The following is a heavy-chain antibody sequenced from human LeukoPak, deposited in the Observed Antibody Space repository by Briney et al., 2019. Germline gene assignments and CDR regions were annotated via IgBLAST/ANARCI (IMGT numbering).Heavy chain of an antibody. V-gene: IGHV4-59*05. D-gene: IGHD2-2*02. Sequence: SETLSLTCTVSGGSISSYYWSWIRQPPGKGLEWIGSIYYSGSTYYNPSLKSRVTISVDTSKNQFSLKLSSVTAADTAVYYCARHLAVPAAIPEGWFDPWGQGTLVTVSS. CDR3: ARHLAVPAAIPEGWFDP. CDR1: GGSISSYY. CDR2: IYYSGST. J-gene: IGHJ5*02.